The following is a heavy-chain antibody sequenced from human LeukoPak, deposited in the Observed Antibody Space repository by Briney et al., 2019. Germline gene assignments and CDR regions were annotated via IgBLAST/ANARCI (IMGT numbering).Heavy chain of an antibody. CDR1: GDSVGGFS. V-gene: IGHV4-4*09. J-gene: IGHJ5*02. Sequence: SETLSLTCTVSGDSVGGFSWNWIRQPPGKGLEWIGFIYHNGSAYYNPSLKSRTAISVDSSMKHFSLKLKSVTAADTAVYYCAKSVGYLSTYNWFDPWGPGTLVIVSS. CDR3: AKSVGYLSTYNWFDP. CDR2: IYHNGSA. D-gene: IGHD5-18*01.